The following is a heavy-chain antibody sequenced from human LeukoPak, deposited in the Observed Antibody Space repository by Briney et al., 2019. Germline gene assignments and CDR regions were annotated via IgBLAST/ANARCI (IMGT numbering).Heavy chain of an antibody. J-gene: IGHJ4*02. V-gene: IGHV3-23*01. Sequence: PGGSLRLSCAASGFTFSSYAMSWVRQAPGKGLEWVSAISGSGGSTYYADSVKGRFTISRDNSKSTAYLQMNSLRAEDTAVYYCAKAPNYVFDYWGQGTLVTVSS. CDR2: ISGSGGST. CDR3: AKAPNYVFDY. CDR1: GFTFSSYA. D-gene: IGHD4/OR15-4a*01.